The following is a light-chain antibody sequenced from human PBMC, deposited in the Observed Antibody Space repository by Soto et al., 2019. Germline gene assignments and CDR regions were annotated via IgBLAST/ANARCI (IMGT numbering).Light chain of an antibody. CDR3: QQYCSSLGFA. J-gene: IGKJ4*01. CDR2: DAS. Sequence: EIVLPQSPATLCLSPGERATLSCRASQSISRHFAWYRQNPGQAPRLLIYDASNSATGIPARFSSSGSGTDFTLTIISLEPEDFAVYYCQQYCSSLGFAFGGGTKV. V-gene: IGKV3-11*01. CDR1: QSISRH.